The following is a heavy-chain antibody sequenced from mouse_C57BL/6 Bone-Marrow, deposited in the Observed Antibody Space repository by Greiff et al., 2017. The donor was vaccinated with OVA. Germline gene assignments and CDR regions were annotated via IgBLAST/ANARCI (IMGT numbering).Heavy chain of an antibody. Sequence: QVQLQQSGPELVKPGASVKISCKASGYAFSSSWMNWVKQRPGKGLEWIGRIYHGAGATNYNAKVKGKATLNADKSSSTAYMPLCSLTSEDSAVYFCARYSYGSRGDWYFDVWGTGTTVTVSS. CDR2: IYHGAGAT. V-gene: IGHV1-82*01. J-gene: IGHJ1*03. CDR3: ARYSYGSRGDWYFDV. D-gene: IGHD1-1*01. CDR1: GYAFSSSW.